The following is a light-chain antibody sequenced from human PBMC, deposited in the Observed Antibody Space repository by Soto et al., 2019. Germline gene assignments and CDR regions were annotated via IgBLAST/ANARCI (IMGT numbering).Light chain of an antibody. CDR1: SSNIGAGYD. CDR3: QSYDTSLSVV. Sequence: QLVLTQPPSVSGAPGQRVTISCTGSSSNIGAGYDVYWYQQLPGTAPKLLIYANNSRPSGVPDRFSGSKSGTSASLAITGLQAEDEADYYCQSYDTSLSVVFGGGTKLTVL. J-gene: IGLJ2*01. CDR2: ANN. V-gene: IGLV1-40*01.